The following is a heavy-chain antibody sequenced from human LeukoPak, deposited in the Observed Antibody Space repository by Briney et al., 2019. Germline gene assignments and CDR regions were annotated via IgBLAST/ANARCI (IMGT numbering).Heavy chain of an antibody. J-gene: IGHJ3*02. D-gene: IGHD4-17*01. CDR3: ATYYGDYGGSKFAFDI. Sequence: SVKVSCKASGGTFSSYVISWVRQAPGQGLEWMGRIIPIFGTANYAQKFQGRVTITTDKSTSTAYMELSSLRSEDTAVYYCATYYGDYGGSKFAFDIWGQGTMVTVSS. V-gene: IGHV1-69*05. CDR1: GGTFSSYV. CDR2: IIPIFGTA.